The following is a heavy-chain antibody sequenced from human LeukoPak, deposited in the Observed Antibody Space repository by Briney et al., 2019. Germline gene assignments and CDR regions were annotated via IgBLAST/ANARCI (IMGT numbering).Heavy chain of an antibody. V-gene: IGHV3-7*01. D-gene: IGHD3-3*01. Sequence: GGSLRLSCAASGFTFSSYWMSWVRQAPGKGLEWVANIKQDGSEKYYVDSVKGRFTISRDNAKNSLYLQMNSLRAEDTAVYYCARDRQYYDFWSGQHGYYFDYWGQGTLVTVSS. CDR1: GFTFSSYW. CDR3: ARDRQYYDFWSGQHGYYFDY. J-gene: IGHJ4*02. CDR2: IKQDGSEK.